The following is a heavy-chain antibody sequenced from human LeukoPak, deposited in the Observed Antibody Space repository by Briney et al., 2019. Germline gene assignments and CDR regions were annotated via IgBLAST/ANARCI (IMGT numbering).Heavy chain of an antibody. CDR1: GGSFSTYY. CDR3: ARGPTISETGYFDF. J-gene: IGHJ4*03. CDR2: INHRGDT. V-gene: IGHV4-34*01. D-gene: IGHD1-1*01. Sequence: PSEALSLTCAVYGGSFSTYYWSWIRQSPGKGLEWIAEINHRGDTNYNPSVKSRVTISVDTSKNQFSLKVRSLTAADTAVYYCARGPTISETGYFDFWGQGTLVTVSS.